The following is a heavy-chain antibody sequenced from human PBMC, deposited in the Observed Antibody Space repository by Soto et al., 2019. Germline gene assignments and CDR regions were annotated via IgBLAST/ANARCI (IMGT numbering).Heavy chain of an antibody. Sequence: ASVKFSCKASGGTFSSYAIIWVRQAPGQGLEWMGGIIPIFGTANYAQKFQGRVTITADESTSTAYMELSSLRSEDTAVYYCARDHNGYYDSSGYRGSEYCGQGTLVTVSS. J-gene: IGHJ4*02. D-gene: IGHD3-22*01. CDR2: IIPIFGTA. V-gene: IGHV1-69*13. CDR3: ARDHNGYYDSSGYRGSEY. CDR1: GGTFSSYA.